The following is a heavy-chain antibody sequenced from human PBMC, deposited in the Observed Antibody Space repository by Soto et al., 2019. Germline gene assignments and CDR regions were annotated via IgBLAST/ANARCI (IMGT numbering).Heavy chain of an antibody. CDR3: AKGPPPPKYSGYDSWTYYYYYMDV. V-gene: IGHV3-9*01. Sequence: PGGSLRLSCAASGFTLDDYAMHWVRQAPGKGLEWVSGISWNSGSIGYADSVKGRFTISRDNAKNSLYLQMNSLRAEDTALYYCAKGPPPPKYSGYDSWTYYYYYMDVWGKGTTVTVSS. D-gene: IGHD5-12*01. CDR2: ISWNSGSI. CDR1: GFTLDDYA. J-gene: IGHJ6*03.